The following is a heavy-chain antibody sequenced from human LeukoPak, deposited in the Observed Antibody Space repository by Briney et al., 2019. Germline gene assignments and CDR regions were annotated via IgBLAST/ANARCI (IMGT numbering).Heavy chain of an antibody. D-gene: IGHD3-10*01. Sequence: SETLSLTCAVYGVSFSGYYWSWIRQPPGKGLEWIGEINHSGSTNYNPSLKSRVTISVDTSKNQFSLKLSSVTAAHTALYCCARGLWFGDENPPYFDYWGQGTLVTVSS. CDR1: GVSFSGYY. V-gene: IGHV4-34*01. CDR2: INHSGST. J-gene: IGHJ4*02. CDR3: ARGLWFGDENPPYFDY.